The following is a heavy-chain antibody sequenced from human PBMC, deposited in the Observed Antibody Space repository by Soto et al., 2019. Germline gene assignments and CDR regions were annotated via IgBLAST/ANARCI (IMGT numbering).Heavy chain of an antibody. V-gene: IGHV4-59*08. D-gene: IGHD5-18*01. CDR1: GGSISSYY. CDR2: IYYSGST. Sequence: SETLSLTCTVSGGSISSYYWSWIRQPPGKGLEWIGYIYYSGSTNYNPSLKSRVTISVDTSKNQFSLKLSSVTAADTAVYYCARHEKDTAMAFDYWGQGTLVTVSS. J-gene: IGHJ4*02. CDR3: ARHEKDTAMAFDY.